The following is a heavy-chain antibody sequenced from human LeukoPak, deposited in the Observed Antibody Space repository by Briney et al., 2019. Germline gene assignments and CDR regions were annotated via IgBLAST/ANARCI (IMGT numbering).Heavy chain of an antibody. Sequence: GGSLRLSCAASGFAFDDFGMHWVRRAPGKGLEWVSFISGDGSVTYYTDSLKGRFTVSRDNAKNSLYLQMDSLRAEDTAVYYCAVSGYWGQGTLVTVSS. J-gene: IGHJ4*02. D-gene: IGHD6-19*01. CDR3: AVSGY. CDR1: GFAFDDFG. V-gene: IGHV3-43*02. CDR2: ISGDGSVT.